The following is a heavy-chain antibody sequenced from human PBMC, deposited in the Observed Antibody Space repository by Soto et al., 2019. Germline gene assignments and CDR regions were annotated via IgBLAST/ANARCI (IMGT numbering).Heavy chain of an antibody. D-gene: IGHD4-17*01. CDR3: ARVTVTTGFDY. CDR1: GGSISSSSYY. J-gene: IGHJ4*02. CDR2: IYYSGST. Sequence: QLQLQESGPGLVKPSETLSLTCTVSGGSISSSSYYWGWIRQPPGKGLEWIGSIYYSGSTYYNPSLKSRVTISVDTSKNQFSLKLSSVTAADTAVYYCARVTVTTGFDYWGQGTLVTVSS. V-gene: IGHV4-39*01.